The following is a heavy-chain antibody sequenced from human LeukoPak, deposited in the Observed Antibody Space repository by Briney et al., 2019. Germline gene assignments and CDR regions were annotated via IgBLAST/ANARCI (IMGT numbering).Heavy chain of an antibody. CDR2: IYPGDSDT. D-gene: IGHD4-17*01. CDR1: GYSFTSYW. J-gene: IGHJ4*02. V-gene: IGHV5-51*01. Sequence: GESLKISCKGSGYSFTSYWISWVRQMPGKGPEWMGIIYPGDSDTRYSPSFQGQVTISADKSISTAYLQWSSLKASDTAMYYCARLATTVTPYYFDYWGQGTLVTVSS. CDR3: ARLATTVTPYYFDY.